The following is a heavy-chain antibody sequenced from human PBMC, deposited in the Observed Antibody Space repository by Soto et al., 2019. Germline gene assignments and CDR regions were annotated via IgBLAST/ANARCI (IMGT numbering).Heavy chain of an antibody. CDR3: ARRPYYDFWSGYYGMDV. V-gene: IGHV4-30-4*01. CDR2: IYYSGST. J-gene: IGHJ6*02. CDR1: GGSIISGDYY. Sequence: PSETLSLTCTVSGGSIISGDYYWIWIRQPPGKGLEWIGYIYYSGSTYYNPSLKSRVTISVDTSKNQFSLKLSSVTAADTAVYYCARRPYYDFWSGYYGMDVWGQGTTVTVSS. D-gene: IGHD3-3*01.